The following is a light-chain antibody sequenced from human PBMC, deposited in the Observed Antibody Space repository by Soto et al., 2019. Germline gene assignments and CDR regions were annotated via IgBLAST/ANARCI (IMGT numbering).Light chain of an antibody. CDR3: QQLNSYPRT. V-gene: IGKV1-9*01. J-gene: IGKJ3*01. Sequence: IQLTQSPSSLSASVGDRVTITFRASQGISSYLAWYQQKPGKAPKLLIYAASTLQSGVPSRFSGSGSGTDFTLTISSLQPEDFATYCCQQLNSYPRTFGPGTKVDIK. CDR1: QGISSY. CDR2: AAS.